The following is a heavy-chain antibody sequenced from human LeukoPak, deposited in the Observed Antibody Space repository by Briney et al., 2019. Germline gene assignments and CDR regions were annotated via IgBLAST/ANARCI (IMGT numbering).Heavy chain of an antibody. CDR1: GFTFSDYY. J-gene: IGHJ4*02. V-gene: IGHV3-11*04. D-gene: IGHD6-13*01. CDR3: ARDHSSSWNYFDY. Sequence: PGGSLRLSCAASGFTFSDYYMNWIRQAPGKGLEWVSYISSSATTIYYADSVKGRFTISRDNAKKSLYLQMNSLRAEEPAVYYCARDHSSSWNYFDYWGQGTLVTVSS. CDR2: ISSSATTI.